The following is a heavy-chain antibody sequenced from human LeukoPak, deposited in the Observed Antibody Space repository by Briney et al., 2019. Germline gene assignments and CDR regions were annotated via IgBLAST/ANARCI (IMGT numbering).Heavy chain of an antibody. CDR2: IIPIFGTT. Sequence: GSSEKLSCKASGGTFSSYAVSWVRHAPGQGLEWMGGIIPIFGTTNYAQKFQGRVTITADESTSTAYMELSSLRAEDTDVYYCARIYGWGTAGRYIGSYFDYWGEGTLVSVSS. J-gene: IGHJ4*02. D-gene: IGHD3-10*01. V-gene: IGHV1-69*01. CDR1: GGTFSSYA. CDR3: ARIYGWGTAGRYIGSYFDY.